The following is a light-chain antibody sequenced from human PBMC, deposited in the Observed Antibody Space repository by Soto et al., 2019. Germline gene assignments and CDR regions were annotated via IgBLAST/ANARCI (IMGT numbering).Light chain of an antibody. J-gene: IGKJ1*01. CDR1: QSISSTY. CDR3: QQYYASSWT. V-gene: IGKV3-20*01. Sequence: ELVLTQSPGTLSLSPGERATFSCRASQSISSTYLAWYRQKPGQAPRLLIYAASSRATGIPDRFSGSGSGTDFTLTISRLEPEDFAVYYCQQYYASSWTFGQGTKVDIK. CDR2: AAS.